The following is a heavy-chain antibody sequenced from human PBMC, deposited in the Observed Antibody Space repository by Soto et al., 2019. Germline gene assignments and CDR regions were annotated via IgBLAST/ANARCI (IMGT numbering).Heavy chain of an antibody. D-gene: IGHD6-13*01. CDR2: ISAYNGNT. Sequence: ASVKVSCKASGYTFTSYGISWVRQAPGQGLEWMGWISAYNGNTNYAQKLQGRVTMTTDTSTSTAYMELRSLRSDDTAVYYCAREHGQQLSSYYFDYWGQGTLVTVSA. V-gene: IGHV1-18*01. CDR1: GYTFTSYG. J-gene: IGHJ4*02. CDR3: AREHGQQLSSYYFDY.